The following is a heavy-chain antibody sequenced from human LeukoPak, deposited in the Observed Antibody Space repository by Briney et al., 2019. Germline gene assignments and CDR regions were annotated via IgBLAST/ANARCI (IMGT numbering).Heavy chain of an antibody. D-gene: IGHD2-2*01. J-gene: IGHJ6*03. CDR1: GGSISSYY. CDR2: IYTSGST. Sequence: SETLSLTCTVSGGSISSYYWSWIRQPPEKGLEWIGYIYTSGSTNYNPSLKSRVTISVDTSKNQFSLKLSSVTAADTAVYYCARHWGKYQLLGYYYYYYMDVWGKGTTVTVSS. V-gene: IGHV4-4*09. CDR3: ARHWGKYQLLGYYYYYYMDV.